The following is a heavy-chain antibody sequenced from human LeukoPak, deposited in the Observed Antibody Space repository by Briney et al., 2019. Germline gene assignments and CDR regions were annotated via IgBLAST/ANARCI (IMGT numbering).Heavy chain of an antibody. Sequence: GGSLRLSCAASGFTFSSYAMSWVRQAPGKGLEWVSAISGSGGSTYYADSVKGRFPISRDNSKNTLYLQMNSLRAEDTAVYYCAGDGSLYGYSYGTPDAFDIWGQGTMVTVSS. V-gene: IGHV3-23*01. CDR2: ISGSGGST. CDR1: GFTFSSYA. D-gene: IGHD5-18*01. CDR3: AGDGSLYGYSYGTPDAFDI. J-gene: IGHJ3*02.